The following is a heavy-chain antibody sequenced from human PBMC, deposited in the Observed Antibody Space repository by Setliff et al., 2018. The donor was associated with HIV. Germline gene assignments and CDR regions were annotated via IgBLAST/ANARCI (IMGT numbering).Heavy chain of an antibody. D-gene: IGHD5-12*01. CDR3: TRLAGGYADY. CDR2: ISTSGST. CDR1: GGSISSNGYY. V-gene: IGHV4-61*05. J-gene: IGHJ4*02. Sequence: SETLSLTCAVSGGSISSNGYYWGWIRQPPGKGLEWIGCISTSGSTNYNPSLKSRVTLSIDMSKNQFSLKMSSVTAADTAVYHCTRLAGGYADYWGQGTLVTVSS.